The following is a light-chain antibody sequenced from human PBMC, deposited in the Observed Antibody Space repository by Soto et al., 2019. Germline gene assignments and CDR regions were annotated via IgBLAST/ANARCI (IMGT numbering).Light chain of an antibody. CDR3: AAWDDSLNGMV. CDR2: SNN. Sequence: QAVVTQPPSASGTPGQRVTISCSGSSSNIGGNTVNWYQHLPGTAPKLLIYSNNRRPSGVPDRFSGSKSGTSASLAISGLPSEDEADYYCAAWDDSLNGMVFGGGTKVTVL. CDR1: SSNIGGNT. V-gene: IGLV1-44*01. J-gene: IGLJ2*01.